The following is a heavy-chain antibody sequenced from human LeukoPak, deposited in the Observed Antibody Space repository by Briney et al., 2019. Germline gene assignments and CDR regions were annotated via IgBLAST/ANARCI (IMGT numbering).Heavy chain of an antibody. J-gene: IGHJ4*02. CDR2: MNSDGSAT. Sequence: PGGSLRLSCAASGFIFSNYWMHWVRHAPGKGLVWVTRMNSDGSATYYADSVQGRFTISRDNAKNTLYLQMNSLRAEDTAMYFCAKGPNYFDSWGQGTLVTVSS. CDR3: AKGPNYFDS. CDR1: GFIFSNYW. V-gene: IGHV3-74*01.